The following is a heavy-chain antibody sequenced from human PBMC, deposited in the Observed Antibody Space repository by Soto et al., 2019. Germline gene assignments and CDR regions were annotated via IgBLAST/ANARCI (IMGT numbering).Heavy chain of an antibody. J-gene: IGHJ4*02. D-gene: IGHD6-19*01. CDR1: GYSIKRGYY. Sequence: QVQLQESGPGLVKPSETLSLTCAVSGYSIKRGYYWGWIRQPPGKGLEYIGSAYHSGGTFYNPSLKSRVTISADTSKNLFSLMLSSVTAADTAVYYCAGTDSYTSGRDYWGQGTLVTVSS. V-gene: IGHV4-38-2*01. CDR2: AYHSGGT. CDR3: AGTDSYTSGRDY.